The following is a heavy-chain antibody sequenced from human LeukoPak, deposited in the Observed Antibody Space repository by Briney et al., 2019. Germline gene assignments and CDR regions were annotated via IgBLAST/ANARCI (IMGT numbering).Heavy chain of an antibody. D-gene: IGHD3-10*01. CDR2: ISGRGDST. J-gene: IGHJ4*02. V-gene: IGHV3-23*01. CDR1: GFTFSSYA. CDR3: ATWFGEPSYDY. Sequence: GGSLRLSCAASGFTFSSYAMSWVRQAPGKGLEWVSAISGRGDSTYYAPSVKGRFTISRDNSKNTLFLQMSSLRAEDTAVYYCATWFGEPSYDYWGQGTLVTVPS.